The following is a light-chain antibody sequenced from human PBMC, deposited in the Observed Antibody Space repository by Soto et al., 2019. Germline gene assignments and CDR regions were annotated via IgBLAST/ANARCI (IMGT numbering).Light chain of an antibody. CDR1: QGIRNY. Sequence: AIQMTQSPSSLSASVGDRVNITCRASQGIRNYLGWYQQKPGKAPNLMIYGASTLQSGVPSRFSGSGSGTEFTLTINSLQPEDFATSYCLPDSNYPRTFGQGTRVDVK. J-gene: IGKJ1*01. CDR2: GAS. CDR3: LPDSNYPRT. V-gene: IGKV1-6*01.